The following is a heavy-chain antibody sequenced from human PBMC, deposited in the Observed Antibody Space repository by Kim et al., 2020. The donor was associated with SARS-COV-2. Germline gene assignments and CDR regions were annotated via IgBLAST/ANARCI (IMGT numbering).Heavy chain of an antibody. CDR3: ARQYSSGWHLGFDP. CDR1: GGSISSSSYY. CDR2: IYYSGST. D-gene: IGHD6-19*01. J-gene: IGHJ5*02. V-gene: IGHV4-39*01. Sequence: SETLSLTCTVSGGSISSSSYYWGWIRQPPGKGLEWIGSIYYSGSTYYNPSLKSRVTISVDTSKNQFSLKLSSVTAADTAVYYCARQYSSGWHLGFDPWGQGTLVTVSS.